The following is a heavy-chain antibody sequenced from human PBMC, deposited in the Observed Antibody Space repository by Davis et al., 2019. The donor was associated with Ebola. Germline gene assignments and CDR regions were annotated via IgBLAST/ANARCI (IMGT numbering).Heavy chain of an antibody. CDR1: GFTFSSYG. D-gene: IGHD1-20*01. CDR2: IWYDGSNK. V-gene: IGHV3-33*01. J-gene: IGHJ4*02. CDR3: TLTVGSFDY. Sequence: GESLKISCAASGFTFSSYGMHWVRQAPGKGLEWVAVIWYDGSNKYYADSVKGRFTISRDNSKNTLYLQMNSLRAEDTAVYYCTLTVGSFDYWGQGTLVTVSS.